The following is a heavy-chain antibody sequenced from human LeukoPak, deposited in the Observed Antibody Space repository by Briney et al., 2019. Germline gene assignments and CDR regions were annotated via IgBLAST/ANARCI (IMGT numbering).Heavy chain of an antibody. CDR1: GFAFSTYW. CDR3: TRDFVF. V-gene: IGHV3-7*01. D-gene: IGHD3-3*01. CDR2: INQDGSVK. Sequence: GGSLTLSCAASGFAFSTYWMDWVRQAPGKGLEWVGNINQDGSVKHYVDSVRGRLTISRDNARNSVYLQMSALRVEDTAVYYCTRDFVFWGQGSLVTASS. J-gene: IGHJ4*02.